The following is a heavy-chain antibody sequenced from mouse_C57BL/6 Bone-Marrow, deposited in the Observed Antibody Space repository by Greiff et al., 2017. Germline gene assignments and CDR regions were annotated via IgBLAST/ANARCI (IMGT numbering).Heavy chain of an antibody. CDR2: ISDGGSYT. CDR3: ARAPLRSYFDY. J-gene: IGHJ2*01. CDR1: GFTFSSYA. V-gene: IGHV5-4*01. Sequence: EVQVVESGGGLVKPGGSLKLSCAASGFTFSSYAMSWVRQTPEKRLEWVATISDGGSYTYYPDHVQGRFTISRDNDKNNLYLQMSHLKSEDTAMYYCARAPLRSYFDYWGQGTTLTVSS.